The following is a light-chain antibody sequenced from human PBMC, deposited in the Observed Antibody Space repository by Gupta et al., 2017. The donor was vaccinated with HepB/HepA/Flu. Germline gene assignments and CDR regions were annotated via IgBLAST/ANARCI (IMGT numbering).Light chain of an antibody. CDR1: SSDVGGYNH. CDR2: EVN. J-gene: IGLJ2*01. CDR3: SSYAGSKNGV. Sequence: QSALTQPPSASGSPGQSVTISCTGTSSDVGGYNHVSWYQQHPGTAPKLMIFEVNQRPSGVPDRFSGSKSGNTASLTVSGLQADDEANYYCSSYAGSKNGVFGGGTKLTVL. V-gene: IGLV2-8*01.